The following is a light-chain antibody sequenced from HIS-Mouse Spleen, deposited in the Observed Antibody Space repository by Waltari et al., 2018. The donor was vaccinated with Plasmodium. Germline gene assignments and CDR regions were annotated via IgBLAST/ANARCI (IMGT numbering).Light chain of an antibody. J-gene: IGKJ1*01. V-gene: IGKV3-15*01. CDR2: GAS. CDR1: QWVSSN. Sequence: EIVMTQSPATLSVSPGERATLSCRASQWVSSNLAWYQQKPGQAPRLLIYGASTRATGIPARFSGSGSEKEFTFSISSMQSEDFAVYCCQQYNNWPPTFGQGTKVEIK. CDR3: QQYNNWPPT.